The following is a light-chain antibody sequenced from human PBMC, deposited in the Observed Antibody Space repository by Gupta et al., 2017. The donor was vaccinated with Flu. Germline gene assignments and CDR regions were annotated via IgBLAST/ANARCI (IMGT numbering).Light chain of an antibody. CDR3: QQYKEGVT. J-gene: IGKJ2*01. CDR2: GAS. V-gene: IGKV3-15*01. Sequence: EIVMTQSPATLSVSPGERATLSCRASQSVSSNLAWYQQKPGQAPRLLIYGASTRATGIPARFSGSGSGTEFTLTISSLQSEDFAVYYCQQYKEGVTFGQGTKLEIK. CDR1: QSVSSN.